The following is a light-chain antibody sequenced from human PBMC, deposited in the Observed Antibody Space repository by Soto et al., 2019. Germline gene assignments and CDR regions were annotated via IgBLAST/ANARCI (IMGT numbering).Light chain of an antibody. CDR2: EVS. CDR1: SSDVGSYNR. V-gene: IGLV2-18*02. Sequence: QSVLTQPPSVSGSPGQSVTISCTGTSSDVGSYNRVSWYQQPPGTAPKLMIYEVSNRPSGVPDRFSESKSGNTASLTISGLQAEDEADYYCSSFTSSSPYVFGTGTKVTVL. CDR3: SSFTSSSPYV. J-gene: IGLJ1*01.